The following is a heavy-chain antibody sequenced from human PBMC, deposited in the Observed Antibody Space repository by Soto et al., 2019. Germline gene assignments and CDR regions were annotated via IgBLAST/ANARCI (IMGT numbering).Heavy chain of an antibody. D-gene: IGHD2-15*01. CDR2: ISGYDGNT. Sequence: VPVKVSCKASRFIFTSYCMNWVRQAPGQGPEWMAWISGYDGNTKYGQNFQDRVTLTADTSTATAVMEVRSLRGGASAVDDCATSSGNHFGRDVWRQGTTLT. CDR1: RFIFTSYC. V-gene: IGHV1-18*01. CDR3: ATSSGNHFGRDV. J-gene: IGHJ6*02.